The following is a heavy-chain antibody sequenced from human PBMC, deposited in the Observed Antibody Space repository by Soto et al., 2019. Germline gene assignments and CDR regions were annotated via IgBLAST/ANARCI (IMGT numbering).Heavy chain of an antibody. Sequence: GASVKVSCKASGYTFTSYGISWVRRAPGQGLEWMGWISAYNGNTNYAQKLQGRVTMTTDTSTSTAYMELRSLRSDDTAVYYCARSPPTYYDFWSGYGQFYSWGQGTLVPVSS. CDR1: GYTFTSYG. D-gene: IGHD3-3*01. J-gene: IGHJ5*01. CDR3: ARSPPTYYDFWSGYGQFYS. V-gene: IGHV1-18*01. CDR2: ISAYNGNT.